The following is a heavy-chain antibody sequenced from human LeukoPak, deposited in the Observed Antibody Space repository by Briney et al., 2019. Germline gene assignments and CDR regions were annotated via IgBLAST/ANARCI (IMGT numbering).Heavy chain of an antibody. CDR3: ARDSRYFDWLPSYYYYGMDV. J-gene: IGHJ6*02. CDR1: GYTFTSYG. Sequence: ASVKVSCKASGYTFTSYGISWVRQAPGQGLEWMGWISAYNGNANYAQKLQGRVTMTTDTSTSTAYMELRSLRSDDTAVYYCARDSRYFDWLPSYYYYGMDVWGQGTTVTVSS. D-gene: IGHD3-9*01. V-gene: IGHV1-18*01. CDR2: ISAYNGNA.